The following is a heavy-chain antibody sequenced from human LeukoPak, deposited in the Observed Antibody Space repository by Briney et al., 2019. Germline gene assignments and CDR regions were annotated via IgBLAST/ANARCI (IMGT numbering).Heavy chain of an antibody. Sequence: GGSLRLSRAASGFTFSSYAMSWVRQAPGKGLEWVSAISGSGGSTYYADSVKGRFTISRDNSKNTLYLQMNSLRAEDTAVYYCAKVPGVRGYYYYGMDVWGQGTTVTVSS. CDR1: GFTFSSYA. V-gene: IGHV3-23*01. CDR3: AKVPGVRGYYYYGMDV. J-gene: IGHJ6*02. CDR2: ISGSGGST. D-gene: IGHD3-10*01.